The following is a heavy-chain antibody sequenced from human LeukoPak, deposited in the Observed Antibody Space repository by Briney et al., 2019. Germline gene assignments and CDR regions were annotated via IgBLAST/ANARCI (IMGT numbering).Heavy chain of an antibody. D-gene: IGHD6-13*01. Sequence: GGSLRLSCAASGFTFSSYAMHWVRQAPGKGLEYVSAISSNGGSTYYANSVKGRFTISRDNSKNTLYLQMGRLRAEDMAVYYCARGPQQLPYYFDYWGQGTLVTVSS. CDR1: GFTFSSYA. CDR2: ISSNGGST. J-gene: IGHJ4*02. V-gene: IGHV3-64*01. CDR3: ARGPQQLPYYFDY.